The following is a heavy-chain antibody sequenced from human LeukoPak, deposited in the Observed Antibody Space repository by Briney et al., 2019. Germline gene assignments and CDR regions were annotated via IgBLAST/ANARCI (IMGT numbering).Heavy chain of an antibody. CDR2: ISGNGVNT. J-gene: IGHJ4*02. V-gene: IGHV3-23*01. CDR3: ARVQRDDFGDYGNDY. D-gene: IGHD4-17*01. CDR1: GFSFNTYA. Sequence: GGSLRLACEASGFSFNTYAMNWVRQAPGKGREWVSAISGNGVNTHYVDSLKGRFIISRDNYKNTVYLQMSSLIAGDTAVYYCARVQRDDFGDYGNDYWGQGTLVTVSS.